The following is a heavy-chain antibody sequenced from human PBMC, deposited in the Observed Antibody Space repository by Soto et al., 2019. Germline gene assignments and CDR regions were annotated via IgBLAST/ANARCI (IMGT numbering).Heavy chain of an antibody. V-gene: IGHV3-23*01. CDR1: RFTFTSYA. CDR3: AKDVEGGSLFRGAFDY. Sequence: GGSLRLSCVASRFTFTSYAMSWVRQAPGKGLEWVAAISASGGATIHADSVKGRLTISRDNSKNTLYLQMNSLRAEDTAVYYCAKDVEGGSLFRGAFDYWGQGTQVTVSS. CDR2: ISASGGAT. D-gene: IGHD1-26*01. J-gene: IGHJ4*02.